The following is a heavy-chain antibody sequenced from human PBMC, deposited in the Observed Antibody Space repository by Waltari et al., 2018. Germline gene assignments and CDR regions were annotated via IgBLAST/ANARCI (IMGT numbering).Heavy chain of an antibody. D-gene: IGHD3-22*01. CDR1: GGSISSSSYY. CDR3: ARGPDSSGDYYYYYGMDV. J-gene: IGHJ6*02. CDR2: IYYSGST. V-gene: IGHV4-39*07. Sequence: QLQLQESGPGLVKPSETLSLTCTVSGGSISSSSYYWGWIRQPPGKGLEWIGSIYYSGSTYYNPSLKSRVTISVDTSKNQFSLKLSSVTAADTAVYYCARGPDSSGDYYYYYGMDVWGQGTTVTVSS.